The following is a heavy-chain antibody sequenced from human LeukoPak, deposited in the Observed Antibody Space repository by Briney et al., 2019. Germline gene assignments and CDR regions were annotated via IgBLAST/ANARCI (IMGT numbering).Heavy chain of an antibody. CDR1: GGSISSSSYY. D-gene: IGHD2/OR15-2a*01. CDR3: ARRTLIRGVDY. V-gene: IGHV4-39*01. Sequence: SETLSLTCTVSGGSISSSSYYWGWLRQPPGKGLEWIGSIYYSGSTYYNPSLKSRVTISVDTSKNQFSLKLSSVTAADTAVYYCARRTLIRGVDYWGQGTLVTVSS. CDR2: IYYSGST. J-gene: IGHJ4*02.